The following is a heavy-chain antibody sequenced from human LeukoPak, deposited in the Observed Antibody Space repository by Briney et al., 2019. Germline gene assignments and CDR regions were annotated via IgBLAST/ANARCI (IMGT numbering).Heavy chain of an antibody. CDR2: IYPGDSDT. CDR3: ATSAYCGGDCYSEYFQH. Sequence: GESLKISCKGSGYSFTSYWIGWVRQMPGKGLEWRGIIYPGDSDTRYSPSFQGQVTISADKSISTAYLQWSSLKASDTAMYYCATSAYCGGDCYSEYFQHWGQGTLVTVSS. V-gene: IGHV5-51*01. CDR1: GYSFTSYW. J-gene: IGHJ1*01. D-gene: IGHD2-21*01.